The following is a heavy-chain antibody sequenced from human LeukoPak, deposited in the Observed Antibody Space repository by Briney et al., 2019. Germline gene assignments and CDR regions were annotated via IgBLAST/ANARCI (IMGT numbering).Heavy chain of an antibody. J-gene: IGHJ5*02. CDR3: ARDSTSSNWFDP. D-gene: IGHD2-2*01. Sequence: GASVKVSCKASGYTFTRYYMHWVRQAPGQGLEWMGIINPSGGSTSYAQKFQGRVTMTRDMSTSTVYMELSSLRSEDTAVYYCARDSTSSNWFDPWGQGTLVTVSS. CDR2: INPSGGST. CDR1: GYTFTRYY. V-gene: IGHV1-46*01.